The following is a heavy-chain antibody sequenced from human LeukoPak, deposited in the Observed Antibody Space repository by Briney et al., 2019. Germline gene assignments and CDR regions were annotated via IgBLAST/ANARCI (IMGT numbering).Heavy chain of an antibody. CDR3: ARGTGSRGAFDI. V-gene: IGHV4-4*08. J-gene: IGHJ3*02. CDR2: IYTSGST. D-gene: IGHD3-10*01. CDR1: GFTFSTYW. Sequence: PGGSLRLSCAASGFTFSTYWMTWIRQAPGKGLEWIGRIYTSGSTNYNPSLKGRVTISVDTSKNQFSLKLSSVTAADTAVYYCARGTGSRGAFDIWGQGIMVTVSS.